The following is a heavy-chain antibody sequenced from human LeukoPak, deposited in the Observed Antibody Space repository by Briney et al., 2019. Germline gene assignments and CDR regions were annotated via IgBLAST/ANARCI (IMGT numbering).Heavy chain of an antibody. CDR3: VKDDSSGFRSYFDY. CDR2: ISGSGGST. D-gene: IGHD3-22*01. V-gene: IGHV3-23*01. J-gene: IGHJ4*02. CDR1: GFTFSSYA. Sequence: GGSLRLSCAASGFTFSSYAMTWVRQAPGKGLEWVSAISGSGGSTYYADSVKGRFTISRDNSKNTLYLQMSSLRAEDTAVYYCVKDDSSGFRSYFDYWGQGTLVTVSS.